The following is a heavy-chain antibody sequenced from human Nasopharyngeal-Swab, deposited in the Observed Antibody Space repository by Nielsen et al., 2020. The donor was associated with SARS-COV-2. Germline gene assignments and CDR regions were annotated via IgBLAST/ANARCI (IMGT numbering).Heavy chain of an antibody. CDR2: ISSSGSTI. D-gene: IGHD5-12*01. CDR1: GFTFSDYY. J-gene: IGHJ4*02. CDR3: ARSSHQSEGYAFDY. V-gene: IGHV3-11*01. Sequence: GGSLRLSCAASGFTFSDYYMGWIRQAPGKGLEWVSYISSSGSTIYYADSVKGRFTISRDNAKNSLYLQMNSLRAEDTAVYYCARSSHQSEGYAFDYWGQGTLVTVSS.